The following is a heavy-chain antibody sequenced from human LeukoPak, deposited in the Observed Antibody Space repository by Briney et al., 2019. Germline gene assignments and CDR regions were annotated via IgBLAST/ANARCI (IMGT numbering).Heavy chain of an antibody. CDR1: GFTFSSYS. CDR2: ISSSSSSI. CDR3: ARADFWSGYYMDY. Sequence: GGSLRLSCAASGFTFSSYSINWVRQAPGKGLEWVSYISSSSSSIYYADSVKGRFTISRDNAKNALYMQMNSLRAEDTAVYYCARADFWSGYYMDYWGQGTLVTVSS. J-gene: IGHJ4*02. V-gene: IGHV3-48*01. D-gene: IGHD3-3*01.